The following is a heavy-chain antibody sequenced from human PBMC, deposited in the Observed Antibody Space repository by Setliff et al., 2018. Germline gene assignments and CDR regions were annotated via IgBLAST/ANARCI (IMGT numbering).Heavy chain of an antibody. D-gene: IGHD6-19*01. Sequence: QTGGSLRLSCAASGFTFSNYDMNWVRQAPGKGLEWVSYIKSSGSSIYYADSVRGRFTISRDNAKNSLYLQMNSLTTEDTAFYYCVKSDRDSSGWYPDYWGQGTLVTVSS. CDR1: GFTFSNYD. J-gene: IGHJ4*02. CDR2: IKSSGSSI. CDR3: VKSDRDSSGWYPDY. V-gene: IGHV3-48*03.